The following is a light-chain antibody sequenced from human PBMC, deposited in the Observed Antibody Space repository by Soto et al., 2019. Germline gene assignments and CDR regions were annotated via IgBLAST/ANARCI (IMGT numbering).Light chain of an antibody. CDR1: QSVSSN. CDR2: GAS. Sequence: EIVMTQSPATLSVSPGERATLSCRASQSVSSNLAWYQQKPGQAPRLLIYGASTRATGIPARFSGSGSGTEFTLTISSLQSEDFASYYCLQHNTYPWTFGPGTKVEVK. V-gene: IGKV3-15*01. J-gene: IGKJ1*01. CDR3: LQHNTYPWT.